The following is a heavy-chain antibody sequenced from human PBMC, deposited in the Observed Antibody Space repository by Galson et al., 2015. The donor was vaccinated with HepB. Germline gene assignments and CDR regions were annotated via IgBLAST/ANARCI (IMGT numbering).Heavy chain of an antibody. CDR2: ISWDGGST. J-gene: IGHJ6*02. Sequence: SLRLSCAASGFTFDDYTMHWVRHAPGRGLEWVSLISWDGGSTYYADSVKGRFTISRDNSKNSLYLQMNSLRTEDTALYYCAKDDAYYYGMDVWGQGTTVTVSS. CDR3: AKDDAYYYGMDV. CDR1: GFTFDDYT. V-gene: IGHV3-43*01.